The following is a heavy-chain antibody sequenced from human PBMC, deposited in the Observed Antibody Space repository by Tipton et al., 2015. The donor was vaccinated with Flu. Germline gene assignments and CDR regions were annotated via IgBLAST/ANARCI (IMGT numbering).Heavy chain of an antibody. CDR2: INHSGST. CDR3: AKGLDP. CDR1: GGSFSGYY. J-gene: IGHJ5*02. Sequence: TLSLTCAVYGGSFSGYYWSWIRQPPGKGLEWIGEINHSGSTSYNSSLKSRVTVSVDKSKNQFSLRLNSVTAADTAVYYCAKGLDPWGQGTLVTVSS. V-gene: IGHV4-34*09.